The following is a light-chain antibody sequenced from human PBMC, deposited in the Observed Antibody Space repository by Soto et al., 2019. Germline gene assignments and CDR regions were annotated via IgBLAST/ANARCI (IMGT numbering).Light chain of an antibody. CDR3: QQYGSSGT. CDR2: GAS. J-gene: IGKJ1*01. V-gene: IGKV3-20*01. CDR1: QSVSTN. Sequence: ETVVTESPATLSVSPGEIATLSCRASQSVSTNLAWYQQKPGQGPRLLIYGASPRATGVQDRFSGSGSGTEFTLTIRRLEPEDFAVYYWQQYGSSGTFGQGTKVDIK.